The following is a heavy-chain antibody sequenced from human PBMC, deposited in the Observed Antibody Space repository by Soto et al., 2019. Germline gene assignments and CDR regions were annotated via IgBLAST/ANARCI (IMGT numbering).Heavy chain of an antibody. CDR3: APVRGARIRFGSDYYHSKDG. V-gene: IGHV3-33*08. CDR1: GFTFSSYG. D-gene: IGHD3-10*01. CDR2: ISYDGRNK. J-gene: IGHJ6*04. Sequence: QVQLVESGGGVVQPGRSLRLSCAASGFTFSSYGMHRVRQAPGKGLEWVAVISYDGRNKYYADSVEGRFTISRDNSKNAMSLHMNRLTAKDPAGSYCAPVRGARIRFGSDYYHSKDGWGKGNAV.